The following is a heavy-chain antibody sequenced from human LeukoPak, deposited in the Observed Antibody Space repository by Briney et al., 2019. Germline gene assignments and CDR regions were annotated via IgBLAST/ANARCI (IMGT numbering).Heavy chain of an antibody. CDR3: LASCSITSCLTHDAFDI. CDR1: GFTFSTYG. D-gene: IGHD2-2*01. CDR2: IRYDGTNK. Sequence: GGSLRLSCAASGFTFSTYGMHWVRQAPGKGLEWVTFIRYDGTNKYYADSVKGRFTISRDNSKNTLYLQMNSLRAEDTAVYYCLASCSITSCLTHDAFDIWGQGTMVTVSS. J-gene: IGHJ3*02. V-gene: IGHV3-30*02.